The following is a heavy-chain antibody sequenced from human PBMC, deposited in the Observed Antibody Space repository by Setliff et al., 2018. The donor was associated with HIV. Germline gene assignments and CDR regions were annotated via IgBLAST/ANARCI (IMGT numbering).Heavy chain of an antibody. CDR1: GFTFSAHG. CDR3: VKGGAYYETNGPYWDH. CDR2: INYDESSE. J-gene: IGHJ4*02. V-gene: IGHV3-30*02. Sequence: GGSLRLSCAASGFTFSAHGMHWVRQAPGKGLEWVAFINYDESSEYYADSVKGRFTISRDSSKNTLNLQMNSLRVEDTALYFCVKGGAYYETNGPYWDHWGQGTLVTVSS. D-gene: IGHD3-22*01.